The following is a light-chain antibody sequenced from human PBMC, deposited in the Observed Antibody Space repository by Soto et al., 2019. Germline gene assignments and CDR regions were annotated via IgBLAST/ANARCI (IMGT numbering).Light chain of an antibody. CDR3: HSFDNNVRSYL. V-gene: IGLV1-40*01. Sequence: QSVLTQAPAVSGAPGQTVTICCTGSSANLGAGFDVHWYQQLPGTVPKPLIYANTLRPSGVPDRFSASKSGTSASLAITGVQADDEGDYYCHSFDNNVRSYLFGNGTKV. CDR2: ANT. J-gene: IGLJ1*01. CDR1: SANLGAGFD.